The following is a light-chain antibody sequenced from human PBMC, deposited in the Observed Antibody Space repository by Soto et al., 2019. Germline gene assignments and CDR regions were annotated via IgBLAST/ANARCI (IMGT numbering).Light chain of an antibody. Sequence: EIVFTQSPATLSLSPGESVTLSCRASLGISINLAWYQQSPGQAPRLLIYGPSTRPTAVPARFSGGGSGTAFTLTFSGLEPEDFAVYHCQQYGSYLWTFGQGTNVDI. V-gene: IGKV3-20*01. CDR1: LGISIN. CDR2: GPS. J-gene: IGKJ1*01. CDR3: QQYGSYLWT.